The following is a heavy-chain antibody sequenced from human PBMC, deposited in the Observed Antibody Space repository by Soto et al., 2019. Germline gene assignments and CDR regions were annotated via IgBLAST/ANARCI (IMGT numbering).Heavy chain of an antibody. CDR1: GGSFSGYY. CDR3: ARSSRGGYYGSGSQKGYMDV. D-gene: IGHD3-10*01. V-gene: IGHV4-34*01. Sequence: SETLSLTCAVYGGSFSGYYWSWIRQPPGKGLEWIGEINHSGSTNYNPSLKSRVTISVDTSKNQFSLKLSSVTAADTAVYYCARSSRGGYYGSGSQKGYMDVWGKGTTVTVSS. J-gene: IGHJ6*03. CDR2: INHSGST.